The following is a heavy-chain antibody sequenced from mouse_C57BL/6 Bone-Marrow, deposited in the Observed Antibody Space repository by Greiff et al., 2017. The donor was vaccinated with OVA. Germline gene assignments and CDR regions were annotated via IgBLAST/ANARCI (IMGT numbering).Heavy chain of an antibody. CDR3: ARATMCTGYYFDY. V-gene: IGHV14-2*01. J-gene: IGHJ2*01. D-gene: IGHD2-14*01. CDR1: GFNIKDYY. CDR2: IDPEDGET. Sequence: EVQLKESGAELVKPGASVKLSCTASGFNIKDYYMHWVKQRTEQGLEWIGRIDPEDGETKYAPKFKGKATITADKSSNTAYLQLSSLTSEDTAFFYCARATMCTGYYFDYWGQGPTLTVSS.